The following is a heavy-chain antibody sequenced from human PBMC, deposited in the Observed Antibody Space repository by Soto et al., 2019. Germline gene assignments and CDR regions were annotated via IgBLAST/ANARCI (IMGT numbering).Heavy chain of an antibody. J-gene: IGHJ6*02. CDR3: ARGNMDV. Sequence: QAPGRGLEWVAVVSHVDDNKYYADSVRGRFTISRDNSKKMLYLQMNSLRADDTALYYCARGNMDVWSQGTTVTVSS. D-gene: IGHD1-1*01. CDR2: VSHVDDNK. V-gene: IGHV3-30-3*01.